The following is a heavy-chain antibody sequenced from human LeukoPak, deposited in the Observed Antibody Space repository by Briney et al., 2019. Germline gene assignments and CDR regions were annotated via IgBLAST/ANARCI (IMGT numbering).Heavy chain of an antibody. J-gene: IGHJ4*02. CDR1: GDSMSDFY. D-gene: IGHD3-22*01. V-gene: IGHV4-59*08. Sequence: SETLSLTCTVSGDSMSDFYWSWIRQPPGKGLEWIAYIFHSGHTDYNPSLKSRVTVSLDTSKNHFSLKLGSVTAADTAVYYCARLGGYYDPPGYWGQGTLVTVSS. CDR3: ARLGGYYDPPGY. CDR2: IFHSGHT.